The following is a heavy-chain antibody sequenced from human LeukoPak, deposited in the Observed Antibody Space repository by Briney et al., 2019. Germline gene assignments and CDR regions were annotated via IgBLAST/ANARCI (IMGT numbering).Heavy chain of an antibody. V-gene: IGHV4-61*02. CDR1: GGSINSGGYS. CDR3: ARDGGCSGGSCYSN. CDR2: IYTSGST. J-gene: IGHJ4*02. D-gene: IGHD2-15*01. Sequence: SETLSPTCAVSGGSINSGGYSWSWIRQPAGKGLEWIGRIYTSGSTNYNPSLKSRVTMSVDTSKNQFSLKLSSVTAADTAVYYCARDGGCSGGSCYSNWGQGTLVTVSS.